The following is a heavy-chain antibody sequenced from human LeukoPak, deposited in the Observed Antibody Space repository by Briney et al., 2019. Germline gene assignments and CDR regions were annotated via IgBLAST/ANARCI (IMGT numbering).Heavy chain of an antibody. CDR1: GFTFSSYA. CDR3: AKSPQLLYYFDY. CDR2: LSGSGGST. J-gene: IGHJ4*02. Sequence: GGSLRLSCAASGFTFSSYAMSWARQAPGKGLEWVSALSGSGGSTYYADSVKGRFTISRDNSKNTLYLQMNSLRAEDTAVYYCAKSPQLLYYFDYWGQGTLVTVSS. V-gene: IGHV3-23*01. D-gene: IGHD2-2*01.